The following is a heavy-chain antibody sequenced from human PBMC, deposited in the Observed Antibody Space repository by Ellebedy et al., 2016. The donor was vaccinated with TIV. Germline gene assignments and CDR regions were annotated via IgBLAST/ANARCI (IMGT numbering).Heavy chain of an antibody. D-gene: IGHD4-23*01. CDR3: ARAMDYGGNSYYYGLDV. CDR1: GFTFSSYA. Sequence: GESVKISXAASGFTFSSYALHWVRQAPGKGLEWVAVISYDGRDKKYADSVKGRFIIARDNSKSTLYLQMNSLRAEDTAVYYCARAMDYGGNSYYYGLDVWGQGTTVTVSS. J-gene: IGHJ6*02. V-gene: IGHV3-30*04. CDR2: ISYDGRDK.